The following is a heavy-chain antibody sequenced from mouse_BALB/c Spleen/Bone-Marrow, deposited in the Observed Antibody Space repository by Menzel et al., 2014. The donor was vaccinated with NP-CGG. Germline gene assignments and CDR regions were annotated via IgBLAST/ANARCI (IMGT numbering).Heavy chain of an antibody. CDR1: GYTFTVYW. Sequence: QVQLKHSGAELAKPGASVKMSCKASGYTFTVYWIHWVKQRPGQGLEWIGYINPSTAYTEYNQKFKDKATLTADKSSTTAYMQLSSLTSEDSAVYYCALTTATPFAYWGQGTLVTVS. J-gene: IGHJ3*01. CDR2: INPSTAYT. V-gene: IGHV1-7*01. D-gene: IGHD1-2*01. CDR3: ALTTATPFAY.